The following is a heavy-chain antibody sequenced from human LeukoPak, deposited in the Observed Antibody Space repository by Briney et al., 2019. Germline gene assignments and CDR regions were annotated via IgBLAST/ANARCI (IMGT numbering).Heavy chain of an antibody. V-gene: IGHV3-21*01. J-gene: IGHJ4*02. Sequence: GGSLRLSCAASGFTFSSYSMNWVRQAPGKGLEWVSSISSSSSYIYYADLVKGRFTISRDNAKNSLYLQMNSLRAEDTAVYYCARDPVGYYDSSGPGYWGQGTLVTVSS. CDR2: ISSSSSYI. CDR3: ARDPVGYYDSSGPGY. D-gene: IGHD3-22*01. CDR1: GFTFSSYS.